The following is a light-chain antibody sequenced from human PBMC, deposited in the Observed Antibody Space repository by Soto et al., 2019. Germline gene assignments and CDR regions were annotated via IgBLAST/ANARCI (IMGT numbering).Light chain of an antibody. J-gene: IGKJ5*01. CDR1: QSVGSY. Sequence: EIVLTQSPATLSLSTGERATFSCRASQSVGSYLAWYQQKPGQAHRLLISDASNRATGIPARFSGSGSGTDFTLTISTLEPEDLAVYYWQHRSIWPAVGPGKRLDIK. CDR3: QHRSIWPA. CDR2: DAS. V-gene: IGKV3-11*01.